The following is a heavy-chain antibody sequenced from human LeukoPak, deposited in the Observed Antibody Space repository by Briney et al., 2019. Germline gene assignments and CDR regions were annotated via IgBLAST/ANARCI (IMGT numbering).Heavy chain of an antibody. CDR2: IYYSGTT. Sequence: SETLSLTCTVSGGSISDYYWSWIRQPPGKGLEWIGYIYYSGTTNNNPSLKSRVTISVDTSNHQFSLRLSSVTAADTAVYYCARDRVDSSSYYPSYYYYGMDVWGQGTTVTVSS. J-gene: IGHJ6*02. D-gene: IGHD3-22*01. CDR1: GGSISDYY. V-gene: IGHV4-59*01. CDR3: ARDRVDSSSYYPSYYYYGMDV.